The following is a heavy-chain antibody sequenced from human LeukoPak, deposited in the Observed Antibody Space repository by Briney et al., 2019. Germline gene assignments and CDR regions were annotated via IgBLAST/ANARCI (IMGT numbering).Heavy chain of an antibody. V-gene: IGHV3-48*01. CDR2: ISSSSSTI. J-gene: IGHJ5*02. D-gene: IGHD5-18*01. Sequence: GGSLRLSCAAPGFTFSSYSMNWVRQAPGKGLEWVSYISSSSSTIYYADSVKGRFTISRDNAKNSLYLQMNSLRAEDTAVYYCARDKYGYSYGSLQPWGQGTLVTVSS. CDR1: GFTFSSYS. CDR3: ARDKYGYSYGSLQP.